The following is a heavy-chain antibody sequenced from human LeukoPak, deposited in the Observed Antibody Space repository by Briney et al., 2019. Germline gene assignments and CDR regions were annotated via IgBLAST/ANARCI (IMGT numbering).Heavy chain of an antibody. D-gene: IGHD3-16*02. CDR1: GGSISSYY. J-gene: IGHJ6*02. V-gene: IGHV4-59*01. Sequence: SETLSLTCTVSGGSISSYYWSWIRQPPGKGLEWIGYIYYSGSTNYNPSLKSRVTISVDTSKNQFSLKLSSVTAADTAVYYCARESLYDYVWGSYRNGMDVWGQGTTVTVSS. CDR2: IYYSGST. CDR3: ARESLYDYVWGSYRNGMDV.